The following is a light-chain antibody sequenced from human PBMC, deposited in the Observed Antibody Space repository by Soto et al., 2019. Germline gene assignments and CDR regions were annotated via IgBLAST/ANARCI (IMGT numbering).Light chain of an antibody. CDR3: SSYTGSGTLL. CDR2: EVT. J-gene: IGLJ2*01. V-gene: IGLV2-14*01. Sequence: QSALTQPASVSGSPGQSITISCTGTSSDVGGYNYVSWFQQHPGKVPKLMIYEVTNRPSGVSNRFSGSKSGNTASLTISGLQAEDEADYYCSSYTGSGTLLFGGGTKLTV. CDR1: SSDVGGYNY.